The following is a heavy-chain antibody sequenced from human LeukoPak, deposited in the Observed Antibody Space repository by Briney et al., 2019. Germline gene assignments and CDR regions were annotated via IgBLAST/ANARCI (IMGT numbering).Heavy chain of an antibody. CDR3: ARDPKLSYFDY. Sequence: GGSLRLSCAASGFTASRNYMSWVRQAPGKGLEWVSVIYSGGSTYYADSVKGRFTISRDNSKNTLYLQMNSLRAEDTAVYYCARDPKLSYFDYWGQGTLVTVSS. CDR2: IYSGGST. J-gene: IGHJ4*02. CDR1: GFTASRNY. V-gene: IGHV3-66*01.